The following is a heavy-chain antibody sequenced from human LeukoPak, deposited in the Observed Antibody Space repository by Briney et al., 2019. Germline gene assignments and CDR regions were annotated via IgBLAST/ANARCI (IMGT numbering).Heavy chain of an antibody. D-gene: IGHD3-22*01. CDR2: ISGSGGST. J-gene: IGHJ5*02. CDR3: AKRGASGSYNWFDP. Sequence: GGSLRLSCAASGFAFSSYAMSWVRQAPGKGLEWVSAISGSGGSTYYADSVKGRFTISRDNSKNTLYLQMNSLRAEDTAVYYCAKRGASGSYNWFDPWGQGTLVTVSS. CDR1: GFAFSSYA. V-gene: IGHV3-23*01.